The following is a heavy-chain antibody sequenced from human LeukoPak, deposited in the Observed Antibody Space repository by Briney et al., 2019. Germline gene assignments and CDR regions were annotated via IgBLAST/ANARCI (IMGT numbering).Heavy chain of an antibody. CDR1: GYTFRTYG. J-gene: IGHJ5*02. Sequence: ASVKVSCKASGYTFRTYGINWARQAPGQGLEWMGWISAYNGNTNYAQKLQGRVTMTTDTSTSTAYMELRSLRSDDTAVYYCTRDAYSTSSSGFDPWGQGTLVTVSS. CDR3: TRDAYSTSSSGFDP. V-gene: IGHV1-18*01. D-gene: IGHD6-6*01. CDR2: ISAYNGNT.